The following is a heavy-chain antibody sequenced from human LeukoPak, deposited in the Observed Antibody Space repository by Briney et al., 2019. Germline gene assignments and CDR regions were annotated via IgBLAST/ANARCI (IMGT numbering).Heavy chain of an antibody. D-gene: IGHD6-6*01. CDR1: GYSFTSYW. V-gene: IGHV5-51*01. CDR2: IYPGDSDT. CDR3: TRHLARYSSSYYFDY. Sequence: GESLKISCXGSGYSFTSYWIGWVRQMPGKGLEWMGIIYPGDSDTRYSPSFQGQVTISADKSISTAYLQWSSLKASDTAMYYCTRHLARYSSSYYFDYWGQGTLVTVSS. J-gene: IGHJ4*02.